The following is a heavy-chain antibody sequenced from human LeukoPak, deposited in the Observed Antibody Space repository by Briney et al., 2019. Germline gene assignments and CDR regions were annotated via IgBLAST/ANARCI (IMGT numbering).Heavy chain of an antibody. CDR2: MFASGST. CDR3: ARGFVQTGYSSSSYVH. J-gene: IGHJ4*02. Sequence: PGGSLRLSCTASGFSVSSNYMSWVRQAPGKGLEWVAVMFASGSTYYADSVKGRFTFSRDIFRSTLYLQLNSLRVEDTALYYCARGFVQTGYSSSSYVHWGQGTLVTVSS. D-gene: IGHD6-13*01. CDR1: GFSVSSNY. V-gene: IGHV3-66*01.